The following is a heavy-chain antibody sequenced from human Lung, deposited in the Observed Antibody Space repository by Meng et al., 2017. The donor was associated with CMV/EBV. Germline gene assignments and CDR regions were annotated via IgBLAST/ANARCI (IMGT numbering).Heavy chain of an antibody. CDR3: ATSLYHVAMDA. CDR1: GYSFITDD. Sequence: SVXVSCNASGYSFITDDINWVRQAAGQGPKWMGWMNTNSGNTDYAQKIQGRVTMTRNVSTRTAYMELTSLRSEDTAVYYCATSLYHVAMDAWGHGTPVTVSS. CDR2: MNTNSGNT. D-gene: IGHD2-2*01. V-gene: IGHV1-8*01. J-gene: IGHJ6*02.